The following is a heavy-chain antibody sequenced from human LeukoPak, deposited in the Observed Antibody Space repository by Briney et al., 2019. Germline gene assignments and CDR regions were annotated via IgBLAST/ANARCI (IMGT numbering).Heavy chain of an antibody. V-gene: IGHV3-30-3*01. D-gene: IGHD6-19*01. CDR3: ARDCSDWSQGFFDY. Sequence: GGSVRLSCAASGFTFSRYAIHWVRQAPGKGLEWVAVVTSDGSTKYYAGSVKGRFTISRDSSQNTLSLQMNSLTPEDTAVYFCARDCSDWSQGFFDYWGQGTLVTVSS. CDR1: GFTFSRYA. J-gene: IGHJ4*02. CDR2: VTSDGSTK.